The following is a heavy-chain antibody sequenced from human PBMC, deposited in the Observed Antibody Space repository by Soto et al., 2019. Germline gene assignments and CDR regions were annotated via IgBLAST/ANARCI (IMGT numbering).Heavy chain of an antibody. CDR3: ARDPKYSSSWYYYYGMDV. CDR1: GGSISSSNW. V-gene: IGHV4-4*02. J-gene: IGHJ6*02. Sequence: QVQLQESGPGLVKPSGTLSLTCAVSGGSISSSNWWSWVRQPPGKGLEWIGEIYHSGSTNYNPSLKSRVTISVDKSKTQFSLKLSSVTAADTAVYYCARDPKYSSSWYYYYGMDVWGQGTTVTVSS. CDR2: IYHSGST. D-gene: IGHD6-13*01.